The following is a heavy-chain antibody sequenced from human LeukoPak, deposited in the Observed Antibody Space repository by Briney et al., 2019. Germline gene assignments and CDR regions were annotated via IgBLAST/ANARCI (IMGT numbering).Heavy chain of an antibody. D-gene: IGHD4-17*01. J-gene: IGHJ4*02. CDR2: ISTTGTYI. CDR3: ARVGYGDYYFDY. CDR1: GFTFTTYS. V-gene: IGHV3-21*01. Sequence: GGSLRLSCAASGFTFTTYSMNWVRQAPGKGLEWVSSISTTGTYIYYADSVKGRFTISRDNAKDSLYLQMNNLRAEDTAVYYCARVGYGDYYFDYWGQGTLVTVSS.